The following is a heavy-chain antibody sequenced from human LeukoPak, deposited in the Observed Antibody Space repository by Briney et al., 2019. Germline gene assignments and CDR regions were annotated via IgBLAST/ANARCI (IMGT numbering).Heavy chain of an antibody. Sequence: PSETLSLTCTVSGGSISSYYWSWIRQPAGKGLEWIGRIYTSGSTNYNPSLKSRVTMSVDTSKNQFSLKLSSVTAAGTAVYYCATFRNYGDYWGDAFDIWGQGTMVTVSS. CDR1: GGSISSYY. J-gene: IGHJ3*02. CDR2: IYTSGST. D-gene: IGHD4-17*01. V-gene: IGHV4-4*07. CDR3: ATFRNYGDYWGDAFDI.